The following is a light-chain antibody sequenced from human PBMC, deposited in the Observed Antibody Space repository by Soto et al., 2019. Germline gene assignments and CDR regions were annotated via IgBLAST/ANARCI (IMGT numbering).Light chain of an antibody. J-gene: IGKJ1*01. CDR2: DAS. Sequence: DIQMTQSPSTLSASVGDRVIITCRASQSVSGWLAWYQQKPGKAPKLLIYDASTLETGVPSRFSGSGSGTEFTLTISGLQPGDFAPYYCQQYNTYSQTFGQGTKVELK. CDR1: QSVSGW. V-gene: IGKV1-5*01. CDR3: QQYNTYSQT.